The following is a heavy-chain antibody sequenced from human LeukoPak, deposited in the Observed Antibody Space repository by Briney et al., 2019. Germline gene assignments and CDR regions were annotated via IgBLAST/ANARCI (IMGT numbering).Heavy chain of an antibody. CDR2: IKQGGSEK. CDR1: GFTFSSYW. CDR3: ARMYYDILTGYYDPSLFDY. J-gene: IGHJ4*02. V-gene: IGHV3-7*01. Sequence: GGSLRLSCAASGFTFSSYWMSWVRQAPGKGLEWVANIKQGGSEKYYVDSVKGRFTISRDNAKNSLYLQMNSLRAEDTAVYYCARMYYDILTGYYDPSLFDYWGQGTLVTVSS. D-gene: IGHD3-9*01.